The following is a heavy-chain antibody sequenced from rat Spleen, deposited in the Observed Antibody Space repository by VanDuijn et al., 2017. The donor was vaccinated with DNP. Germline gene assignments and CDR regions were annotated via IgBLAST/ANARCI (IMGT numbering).Heavy chain of an antibody. D-gene: IGHD1-4*01. Sequence: EVQLQESGPGLVKPSQSLSLTCSVTGYSITSTYWGWIRKFPGNKMEWIGHINYSGSTNYHPSLRSRISITRDTSKNQLFLQVNSVTTEDTATYYCARWPGYNPPYAMDAWGQGTSVTVSS. V-gene: IGHV3-1*01. CDR1: GYSITSTY. J-gene: IGHJ4*01. CDR3: ARWPGYNPPYAMDA. CDR2: INYSGST.